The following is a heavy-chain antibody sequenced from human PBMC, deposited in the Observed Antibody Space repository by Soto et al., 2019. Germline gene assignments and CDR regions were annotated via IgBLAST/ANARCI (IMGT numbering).Heavy chain of an antibody. J-gene: IGHJ1*01. Sequence: EVQLVESGGGLVKPGGSLRLSCAASGFSFSDAWMTWVRQAPGKGLEWVGRIKSKTDGGTTDYAAPVKGRFTISRDDSKNTLYLQMNSLETEDTGVYYCAPYSSGANIRWGQGTLVTVSS. V-gene: IGHV3-15*01. D-gene: IGHD6-13*01. CDR2: IKSKTDGGTT. CDR3: APYSSGANIR. CDR1: GFSFSDAW.